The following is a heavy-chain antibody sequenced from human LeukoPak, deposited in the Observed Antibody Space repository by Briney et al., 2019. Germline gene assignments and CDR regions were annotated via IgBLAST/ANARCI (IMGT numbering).Heavy chain of an antibody. CDR2: ISGSGGST. J-gene: IGHJ6*02. CDR3: AKAGPTYYYGSGSYSYGMDV. V-gene: IGHV3-23*01. CDR1: GFTFSSYA. D-gene: IGHD3-10*01. Sequence: GGSLRLSCAASGFTFSSYAMSWVRQAPGKGLEWVSAISGSGGSTYYADSVKGRFTISRDNSKNTLYLQMNSLRAEDTAVYYCAKAGPTYYYGSGSYSYGMDVWGQGTTVTVSS.